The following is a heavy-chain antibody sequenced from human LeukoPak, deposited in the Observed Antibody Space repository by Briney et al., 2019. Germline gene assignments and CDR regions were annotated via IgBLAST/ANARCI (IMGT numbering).Heavy chain of an antibody. V-gene: IGHV4-61*02. CDR1: GGAISSGDYY. D-gene: IGHD3-3*02. CDR3: ARHLRRFDY. CDR2: IYTSGST. J-gene: IGHJ4*02. Sequence: SETLSLTCTVSGGAISSGDYYWSWIRQPAGKGLEWIGRIYTSGSTNYNPSLKSRVTISVDTSKNQFSLKLSSVTAADTAVYYCARHLRRFDYWGQGTLVTVSS.